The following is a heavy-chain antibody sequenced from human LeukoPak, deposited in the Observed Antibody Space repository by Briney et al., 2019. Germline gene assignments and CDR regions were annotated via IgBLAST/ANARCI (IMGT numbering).Heavy chain of an antibody. CDR1: GYAFTSSA. D-gene: IGHD6-25*01. CDR3: ARGGLDAPDIAAAL. J-gene: IGHJ4*02. CDR2: INTGNGHT. V-gene: IGHV1-3*04. Sequence: GASVKVSCKASGYAFTSSAMHWVRQAPGQRLEWMGWINTGNGHTKYSQKFQSRVTITRDTSASTAYMELSSLRSEDTAVYYCARGGLDAPDIAAALWGQGTLVTVSS.